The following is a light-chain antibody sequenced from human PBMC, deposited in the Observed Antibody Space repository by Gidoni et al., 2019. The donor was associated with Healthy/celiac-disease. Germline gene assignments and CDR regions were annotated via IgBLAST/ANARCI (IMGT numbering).Light chain of an antibody. V-gene: IGLV7-46*01. J-gene: IGLJ2*01. CDR2: DTR. CDR1: TGAVTSGHY. Sequence: QAVVTQEPSLTVSPGGTVTLTCGSSTGAVTSGHYPYWFQQKPGQAPRTLIYDTRNKHSWTPARFSGSLLGGKAALTLSGAQPEDEAEYYCLLSYSVYVVSGGGTKLTVL. CDR3: LLSYSVYVV.